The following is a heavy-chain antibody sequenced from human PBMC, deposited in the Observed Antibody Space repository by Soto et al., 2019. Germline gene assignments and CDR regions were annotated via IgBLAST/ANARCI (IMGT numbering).Heavy chain of an antibody. CDR3: TRESGGATHFDYFDY. CDR1: GYSFSSHG. V-gene: IGHV1-18*01. J-gene: IGHJ4*02. Sequence: QVQMVQSGAEVKEPGASVKVSCKASGYSFSSHGLSWVRQAPGQGLEWMGWISVYNGNTKYAQKFQDRGTLTRDTSTSTAYMELRSLRSDDTAVYFCTRESGGATHFDYFDYWGQGTLVTVSS. CDR2: ISVYNGNT. D-gene: IGHD3-10*01.